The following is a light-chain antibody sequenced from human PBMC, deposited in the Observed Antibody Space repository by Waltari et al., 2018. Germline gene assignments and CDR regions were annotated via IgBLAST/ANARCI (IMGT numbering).Light chain of an antibody. CDR1: QSVSSSY. Sequence: EMVLTQSPGTLSLSPGERATLSCRASQSVSSSYLAWYQQKLGQAPRLLIYDASSRATDIPDRFSGSGSGTDFTLTISRLEPEDFAVYYCQQYGSSPFTFGPGTKVDIK. J-gene: IGKJ3*01. V-gene: IGKV3-20*01. CDR3: QQYGSSPFT. CDR2: DAS.